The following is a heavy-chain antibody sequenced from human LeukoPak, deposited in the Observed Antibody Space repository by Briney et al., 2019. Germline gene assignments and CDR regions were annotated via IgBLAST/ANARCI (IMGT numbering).Heavy chain of an antibody. V-gene: IGHV4-30-4*01. D-gene: IGHD3-3*01. CDR1: GGSISSGDYY. CDR3: ARDRVPYYDFWSGQSLSYWYFDL. J-gene: IGHJ2*01. CDR2: IYYSGST. Sequence: KSSETLSLTRTVSGGSISSGDYYWSWIRQPPGKGLEWIGYIYYSGSTYYNPSLKSRVTISVDTSKNQFSLKLSSVTAADTAVYYCARDRVPYYDFWSGQSLSYWYFDLWGRGTLVTVSS.